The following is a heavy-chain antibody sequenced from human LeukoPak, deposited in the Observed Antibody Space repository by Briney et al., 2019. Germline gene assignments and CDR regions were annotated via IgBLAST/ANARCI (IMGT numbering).Heavy chain of an antibody. CDR3: ASDSYSPEYFQH. Sequence: PGGSLRLSCAASGFTLRSYEMNWVRQAPGKGLEWVSYISSSGSTRYYADSVKGRFTVSRDNDKNSLYLQMNSLRGEDTAVYYCASDSYSPEYFQHWGQGTLVTVSS. CDR1: GFTLRSYE. D-gene: IGHD2-15*01. CDR2: ISSSGSTR. J-gene: IGHJ1*01. V-gene: IGHV3-48*03.